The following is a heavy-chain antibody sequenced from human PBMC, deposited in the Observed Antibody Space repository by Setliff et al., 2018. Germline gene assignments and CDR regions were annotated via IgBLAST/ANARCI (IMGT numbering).Heavy chain of an antibody. CDR1: GGSFSGYY. J-gene: IGHJ5*02. Sequence: LSLTCAVYGGSFSGYYWSWIRQPPGKGLEWIGEINHTGSTNYSPSLKGRVTISVDTSKNQFSLKLTSVTAADTAVYYCARGYCSSPSCFFAGWFDPWGQGTRVTVS. V-gene: IGHV4-34*01. CDR2: INHTGST. CDR3: ARGYCSSPSCFFAGWFDP. D-gene: IGHD2-2*01.